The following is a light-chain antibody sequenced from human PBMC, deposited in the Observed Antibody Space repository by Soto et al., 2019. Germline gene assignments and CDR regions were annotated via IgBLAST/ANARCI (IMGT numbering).Light chain of an antibody. J-gene: IGKJ3*01. CDR1: QSINTY. CDR2: AAS. V-gene: IGKV1-39*01. CDR3: QESYSHSRT. Sequence: DIQMTQSPSSLSASVGDRVTITCRASQSINTYLNWYQQKPGKAPKLLIYAASSLQSGVPSRFSGSGSGTYFTLTIGILQPEDFATYYCQESYSHSRTFGPGTKVDI.